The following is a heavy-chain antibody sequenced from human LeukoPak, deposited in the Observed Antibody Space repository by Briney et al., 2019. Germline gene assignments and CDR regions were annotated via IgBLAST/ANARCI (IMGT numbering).Heavy chain of an antibody. D-gene: IGHD3-10*01. V-gene: IGHV5-10-1*01. CDR1: GYSFTSYW. CDR3: NVLLWFGESTKFDY. CDR2: IDPSDSYT. J-gene: IGHJ4*02. Sequence: GESLKISCKGSGYSFTSYWISWVRQMPGKGLEWMGRIDPSDSYTNYSPSFQGHVTISADKSISTAYLQWSSLKASDTAMYYCNVLLWFGESTKFDYRGQGTLVTVSS.